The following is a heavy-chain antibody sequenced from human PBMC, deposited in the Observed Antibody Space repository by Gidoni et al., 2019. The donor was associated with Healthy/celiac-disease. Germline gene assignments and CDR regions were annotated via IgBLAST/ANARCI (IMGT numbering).Heavy chain of an antibody. CDR3: ARALMTTVRVRFWFDP. D-gene: IGHD4-4*01. Sequence: QVQLVESGGGVVQTGRSLRLSCAASGFPFSSYAMHWVRQAPGKGLGWVAVISYDGSNKYYADSVKGRFTISRDNSKNTLYLQMNSLRAEDTAVYYCARALMTTVRVRFWFDPWGQGTLVTVSS. CDR2: ISYDGSNK. J-gene: IGHJ5*02. CDR1: GFPFSSYA. V-gene: IGHV3-30-3*01.